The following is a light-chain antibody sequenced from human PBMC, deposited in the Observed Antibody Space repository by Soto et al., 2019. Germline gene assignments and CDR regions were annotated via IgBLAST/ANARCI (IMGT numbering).Light chain of an antibody. J-gene: IGKJ5*01. CDR1: QGISSW. CDR3: QQANSVPIT. V-gene: IGKV1-12*01. Sequence: DIQMTQSPSSVSASVGDRVTITCRASQGISSWLDWYQQKPGKAPKLLIYAASSLPSGVRSRFCGSGSGTYFTLTISSLQPEDFATYYCQQANSVPITFGHGTRLEIK. CDR2: AAS.